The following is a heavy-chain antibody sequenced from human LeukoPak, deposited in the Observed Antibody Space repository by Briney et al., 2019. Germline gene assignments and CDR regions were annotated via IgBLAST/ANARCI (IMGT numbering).Heavy chain of an antibody. CDR2: ISGPSSHT. Sequence: GGSLRLSCVASGFTFSGFAMIWVRQVPGKGLQWVSAISGPSSHTYYADSVRGRFTISRDTSRSTLYLQMNSLRAEGAAVYYAVASAPFDYWGQGTLVTVSS. V-gene: IGHV3-23*01. CDR1: GFTFSGFA. CDR3: VASAPFDY. D-gene: IGHD6-19*01. J-gene: IGHJ4*02.